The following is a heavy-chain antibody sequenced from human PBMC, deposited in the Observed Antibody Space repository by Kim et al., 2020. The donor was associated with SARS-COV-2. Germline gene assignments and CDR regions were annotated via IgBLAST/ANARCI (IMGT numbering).Heavy chain of an antibody. V-gene: IGHV4-59*01. CDR3: AREGSYGLPFDY. J-gene: IGHJ4*02. D-gene: IGHD5-18*01. Sequence: TYNPSLKSRVTISVDTSKNQFSLKLSSVTAADTAVYYCAREGSYGLPFDYWGQGTLVTVSS.